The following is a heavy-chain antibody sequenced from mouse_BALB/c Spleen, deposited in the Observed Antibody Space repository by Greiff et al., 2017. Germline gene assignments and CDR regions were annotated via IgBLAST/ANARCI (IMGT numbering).Heavy chain of an antibody. D-gene: IGHD1-1*01. CDR1: GYTFSSYW. Sequence: VQLQQSGAELMKPGASVKISCKATGYTFSSYWIEWVKQRPGHGLEWIGEILPGSGSTNYNEKFKGKATFTADTSSNTAYMQLSSLTSEDSAVYYCARGGTTVVEGYWGQGTTLTVSS. V-gene: IGHV1-9*01. CDR3: ARGGTTVVEGY. CDR2: ILPGSGST. J-gene: IGHJ2*01.